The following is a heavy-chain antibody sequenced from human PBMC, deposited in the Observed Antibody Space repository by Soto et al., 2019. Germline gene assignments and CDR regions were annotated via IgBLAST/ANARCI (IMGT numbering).Heavy chain of an antibody. V-gene: IGHV1-69*02. D-gene: IGHD3-16*01. CDR1: GDTFTFYS. Sequence: QVQLVQSGAEVKRPGSSVKVSCKASGDTFTFYSIKWVRQAPGLGLEWMGRINPILSMSNYAQRFQGRVTMTADKSTSTAYMELSSLRSEDTAFYYCASSYASRYRAFDYWGQGALVTVSS. J-gene: IGHJ4*02. CDR3: ASSYASRYRAFDY. CDR2: INPILSMS.